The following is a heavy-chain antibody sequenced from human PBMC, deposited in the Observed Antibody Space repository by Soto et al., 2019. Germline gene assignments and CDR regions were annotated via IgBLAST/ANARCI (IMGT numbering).Heavy chain of an antibody. CDR3: ARDGDYYGSGSYWPGMGYYYYYYGMDV. V-gene: IGHV1-2*02. CDR1: VYTFTGYF. J-gene: IGHJ6*02. Sequence: ASVKVSCKASVYTFTGYFMHWVRQAHGQGLEGVGCINPNSGGTNYAQKFQGRVTMTRETSISTAYMELSRLRSDDTAVYYCARDGDYYGSGSYWPGMGYYYYYYGMDVWGQGTTVTVSS. CDR2: INPNSGGT. D-gene: IGHD3-10*01.